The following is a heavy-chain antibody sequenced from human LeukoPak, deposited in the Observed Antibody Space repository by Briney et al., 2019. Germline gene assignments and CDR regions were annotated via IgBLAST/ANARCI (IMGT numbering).Heavy chain of an antibody. CDR2: ISAYNGNT. CDR1: GYTFTSYG. CDR3: VRDSLGDYVWGSYRHDFDY. Sequence: GASVKVSCKASGYTFTSYGISWVRQAPGQGLEWMGWISAYNGNTNYAQKLQGRVTMTTDTSTSTAYMELRSLRSDDTAVYYCVRDSLGDYVWGSYRHDFDYWGQGTLVTVSS. J-gene: IGHJ4*02. D-gene: IGHD3-16*02. V-gene: IGHV1-18*01.